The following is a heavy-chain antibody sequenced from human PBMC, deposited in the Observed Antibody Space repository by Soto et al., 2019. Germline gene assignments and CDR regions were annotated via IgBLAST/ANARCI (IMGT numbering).Heavy chain of an antibody. CDR1: GGSISSNY. V-gene: IGHV4-59*01. J-gene: IGHJ4*02. Sequence: SETLSLTCTVSGGSISSNYWTWIRQPPGKGLEWIGYVYNSGSTNYNPSLKSRVTISEDTSKSQFSLKVNSMTAADTAVYYCARYRREAVAGYTLDNWGQGILVTSPQ. CDR3: ARYRREAVAGYTLDN. CDR2: VYNSGST. D-gene: IGHD6-13*01.